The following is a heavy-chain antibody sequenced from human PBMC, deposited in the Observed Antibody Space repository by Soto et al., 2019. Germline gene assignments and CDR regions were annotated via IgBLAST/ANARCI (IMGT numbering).Heavy chain of an antibody. CDR1: GYTFTNYD. D-gene: IGHD6-13*01. Sequence: QVQLVQSGAEVKKPGASVKVACKASGYTFTNYDINWVRQATGQGLEWMGWMNPNSGNTGYAQNFQGRVTMTRDTSISTAYMELSTLRSEDTAVYYCARRIAGQQREIDYWGQGTLVTVSP. V-gene: IGHV1-8*01. CDR2: MNPNSGNT. CDR3: ARRIAGQQREIDY. J-gene: IGHJ4*02.